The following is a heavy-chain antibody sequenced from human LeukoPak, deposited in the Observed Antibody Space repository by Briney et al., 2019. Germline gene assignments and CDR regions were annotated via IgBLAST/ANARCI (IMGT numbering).Heavy chain of an antibody. V-gene: IGHV3-23*01. J-gene: IGHJ4*02. CDR1: GFTFSSYS. D-gene: IGHD6-19*01. Sequence: GGPLRLSCAASGFTFSSYSMNWVRQAPGKGLEWVSAISGSGGSTYYADSVKGRFTISRDNSKNTLYLQMNSLRAEDTAVYYCAKRPGIAVAGSTGYWGQGTLVTVSS. CDR3: AKRPGIAVAGSTGY. CDR2: ISGSGGST.